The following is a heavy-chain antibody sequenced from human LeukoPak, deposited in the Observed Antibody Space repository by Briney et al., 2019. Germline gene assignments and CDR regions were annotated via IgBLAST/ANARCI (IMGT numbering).Heavy chain of an antibody. Sequence: GGSLRLSCAASGXTLSSYWMHWVRQAPGKGLVWVSRINSDGSSTSYADSVKGRFTISRDNAKNTLYLQMNGLRAEDTAMYYCARDLNYGGNFFGYWGQGTLVTVSS. J-gene: IGHJ4*02. CDR2: INSDGSST. V-gene: IGHV3-74*01. CDR1: GXTLSSYW. CDR3: ARDLNYGGNFFGY. D-gene: IGHD2-21*01.